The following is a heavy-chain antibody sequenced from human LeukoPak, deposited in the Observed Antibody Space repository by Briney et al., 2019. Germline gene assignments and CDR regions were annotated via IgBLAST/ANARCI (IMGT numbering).Heavy chain of an antibody. J-gene: IGHJ4*02. D-gene: IGHD2-15*01. V-gene: IGHV3-11*04. CDR2: ISSSGSTI. CDR1: GFTFSDYY. Sequence: PGGSLRLSCAASGFTFSDYYMSWIRQAPGKGLEWVSYISSSGSTIYYADSVKGRFTISRDNAKNSLYLQMNSLRAEDTAVYYCAKESRSLLYYYFDYWGQGTLVIVSS. CDR3: AKESRSLLYYYFDY.